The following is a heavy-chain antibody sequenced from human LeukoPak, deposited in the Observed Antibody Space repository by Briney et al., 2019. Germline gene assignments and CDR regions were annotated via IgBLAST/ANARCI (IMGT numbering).Heavy chain of an antibody. D-gene: IGHD3-22*01. CDR1: GFTFSSYS. CDR3: ARGRHYYDSSDYYYEGDAFDI. J-gene: IGHJ3*02. CDR2: ISSSSSTI. Sequence: GGSLRLSCAASGFTFSSYSMNWVRQAPGKGLEWVSYISSSSSTIYYADSVKGRFTISRDNAKNSLYLQMNSLRAEDTAVYYCARGRHYYDSSDYYYEGDAFDIWGQGTMVTVSS. V-gene: IGHV3-48*01.